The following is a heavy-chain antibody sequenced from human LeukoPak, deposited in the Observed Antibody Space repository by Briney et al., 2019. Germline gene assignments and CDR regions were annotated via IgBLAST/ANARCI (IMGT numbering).Heavy chain of an antibody. J-gene: IGHJ3*02. CDR3: ARDRLYAFDI. CDR1: GDSISSYY. V-gene: IGHV4-4*07. Sequence: SETLSLTCTVSGDSISSYYWNWIRQPAGKGLEWIGRFHTSGSTNHNPSLKSRVTMSIDTSKNQFSLKLTSVTAADTAVYYCARDRLYAFDIWGQGTMVTVSS. D-gene: IGHD6-6*01. CDR2: FHTSGST.